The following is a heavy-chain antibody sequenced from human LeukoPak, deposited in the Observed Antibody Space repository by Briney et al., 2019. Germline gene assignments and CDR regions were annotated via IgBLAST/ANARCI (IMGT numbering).Heavy chain of an antibody. CDR1: GFTFADYA. CDR3: TREGGTIVVGTFDY. J-gene: IGHJ4*02. D-gene: IGHD3-22*01. Sequence: PGGSLRLSCAASGFTFADYAMHWVRQAPGKGLEWVSSITWNSGRIGYADSVKGRFTISRDNAKNSLYLQMISLRAEDTAVYYCTREGGTIVVGTFDYWGQGTLVTVSS. V-gene: IGHV3-9*01. CDR2: ITWNSGRI.